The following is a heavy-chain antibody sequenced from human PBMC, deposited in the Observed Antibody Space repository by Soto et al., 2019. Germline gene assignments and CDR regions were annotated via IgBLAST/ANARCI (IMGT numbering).Heavy chain of an antibody. CDR2: ISRRGNVI. Sequence: EVQLLESGGDLVQPGGSLRLSFAASGFAFSNYAVTWVRHAQGMGLEWVSSISRRGNVIYYADSVKGRFIISRDNSKSTLYLQMNSLRAADTAIYYCAKDPNGDYIGAFDDWGQGTLVTVSS. CDR1: GFAFSNYA. V-gene: IGHV3-23*01. D-gene: IGHD4-17*01. J-gene: IGHJ4*02. CDR3: AKDPNGDYIGAFDD.